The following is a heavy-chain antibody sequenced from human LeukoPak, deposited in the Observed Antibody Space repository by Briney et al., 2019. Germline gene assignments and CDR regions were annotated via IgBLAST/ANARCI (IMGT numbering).Heavy chain of an antibody. CDR1: GFTFSSYA. D-gene: IGHD7-27*01. J-gene: IGHJ4*02. CDR2: ISGSGGST. CDR3: AKDRNWGSSYFDY. V-gene: IGHV3-23*01. Sequence: QPGGSLRLSCAASGFTFSSYAMSWVRQAPGKGLEWVSAISGSGGSTYYADSVKGRFTISRNNSKNTLYLQMNSLRAEDTAVYYCAKDRNWGSSYFDYWGQGTLVTVSS.